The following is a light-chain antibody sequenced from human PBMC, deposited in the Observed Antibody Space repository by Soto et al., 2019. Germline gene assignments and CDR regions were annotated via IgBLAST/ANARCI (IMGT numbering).Light chain of an antibody. Sequence: QSALTQPASVSWSPGQSIPISCTGTSSDVGGHNYVSWYQQHPGTAPKLMIYEVTNRPSGVSNRFSGSKSGNTASLTISGLKAAYEADYYCRSYTSSTSLDVVFGGGTKITVL. J-gene: IGLJ2*01. CDR2: EVT. CDR1: SSDVGGHNY. CDR3: RSYTSSTSLDVV. V-gene: IGLV2-14*01.